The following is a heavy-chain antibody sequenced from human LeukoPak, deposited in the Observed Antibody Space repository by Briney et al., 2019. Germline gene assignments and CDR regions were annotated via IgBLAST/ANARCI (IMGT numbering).Heavy chain of an antibody. CDR3: ARHAIYSGGYSYWFDP. D-gene: IGHD1-26*01. J-gene: IGHJ5*02. Sequence: SETLSLTCTVSGGSISSYYWSWIRQPPGKGPEWIAYIYYSGYTNYNPSLKSRASISVDTSKNLCSLRLSSVTAADTAVYYCARHAIYSGGYSYWFDPWGLGTLVTVSS. CDR1: GGSISSYY. CDR2: IYYSGYT. V-gene: IGHV4-59*08.